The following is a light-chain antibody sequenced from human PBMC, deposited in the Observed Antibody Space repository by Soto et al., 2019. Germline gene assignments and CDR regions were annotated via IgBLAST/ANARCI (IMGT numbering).Light chain of an antibody. Sequence: QSVLTQPASVSGSPGQSITISCTGTSSDVRTYKYVSWYQHRPGEAPKLIIYDVTSRPSGVSNRFSGSKSGNTASLTIAGLQSEDEAYYYSNSYTRSTIVFGGGTKLTVL. CDR3: NSYTRSTIV. CDR1: SSDVRTYKY. V-gene: IGLV2-14*03. CDR2: DVT. J-gene: IGLJ2*01.